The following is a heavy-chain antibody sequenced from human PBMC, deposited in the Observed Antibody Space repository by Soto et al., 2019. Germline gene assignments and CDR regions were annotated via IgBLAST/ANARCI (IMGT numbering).Heavy chain of an antibody. CDR1: GYSFTNYW. Sequence: GEAQKISRKASGYSFTNYWICWVRPMPGKRLEWMGIIYPSDSTTRYSPSFQGQVTISADKSISTAYLQWSSLKASDTAMYYCTRTAAVGKNYYGMDVWGQGTTVTVSS. V-gene: IGHV5-51*01. J-gene: IGHJ6*02. CDR2: IYPSDSTT. D-gene: IGHD6-13*01. CDR3: TRTAAVGKNYYGMDV.